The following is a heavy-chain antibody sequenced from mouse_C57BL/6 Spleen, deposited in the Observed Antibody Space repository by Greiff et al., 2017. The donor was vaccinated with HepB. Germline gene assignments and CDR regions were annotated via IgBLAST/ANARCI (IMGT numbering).Heavy chain of an antibody. Sequence: QVQLQQSGAELVMPGASVKLSCKASGYTFTSYWMHWVKQRPGQGLEWIGEIDPSDSYTNYNQKFKGKSTLTVDKSSSTAYMQLSSLTSEDSAVYYCARNGYYGSSPRYFDVWGTGTTVTVSS. D-gene: IGHD1-1*01. J-gene: IGHJ1*03. CDR2: IDPSDSYT. V-gene: IGHV1-69*01. CDR3: ARNGYYGSSPRYFDV. CDR1: GYTFTSYW.